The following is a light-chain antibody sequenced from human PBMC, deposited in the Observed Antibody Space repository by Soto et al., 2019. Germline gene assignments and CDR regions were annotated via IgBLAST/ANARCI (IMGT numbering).Light chain of an antibody. V-gene: IGKV3-15*01. CDR3: QHYDNWPPWT. CDR1: QSVSNN. J-gene: IGKJ1*01. Sequence: EIIMTQSPATLSVSPWERATLSCRASQSVSNNLAWYQQKPGQAPRLLIYGASTRANDIPARFSGSGSGTEFTLTIRSLQSEDIAVYYCQHYDNWPPWTVGQGTKVDIK. CDR2: GAS.